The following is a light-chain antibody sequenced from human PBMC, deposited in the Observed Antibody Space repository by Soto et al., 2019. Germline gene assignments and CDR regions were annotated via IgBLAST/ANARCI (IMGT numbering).Light chain of an antibody. J-gene: IGKJ2*01. CDR2: GAS. V-gene: IGKV3-20*01. Sequence: VLTQSPGTLSLSPGERATISCSASQTISSTYVAWYQHKPGQAPRLLIYGASSRATGIPHRFSGRGSGTDFTLTISRLEPEDCGVYYCQQYGGSPPYTFGQGTRLEIK. CDR1: QTISSTY. CDR3: QQYGGSPPYT.